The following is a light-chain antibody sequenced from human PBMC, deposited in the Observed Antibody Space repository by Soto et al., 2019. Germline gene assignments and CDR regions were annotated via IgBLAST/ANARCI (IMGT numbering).Light chain of an antibody. CDR3: KSYAGSNTYV. V-gene: IGLV2-8*01. CDR2: EVV. J-gene: IGLJ1*01. CDR1: KNDVGVYDF. Sequence: QSALTQPPSASGSPGQSSTISCTGTKNDVGVYDFVSWYQHHPGKAPRLIIYEVVQRPSGVPDRFSGSKSGNTASLTVSGLQAADEGDYFCKSYAGSNTYVFGSGTKV.